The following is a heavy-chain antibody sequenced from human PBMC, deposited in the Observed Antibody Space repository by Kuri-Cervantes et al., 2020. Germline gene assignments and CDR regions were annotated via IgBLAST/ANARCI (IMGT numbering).Heavy chain of an antibody. Sequence: GGSLRLSCAASGFTFSSYGMHWVRQAPGKGLEWVAVISYDGSNKYYADSVKGRFTISRDNSKNTLYLQMNSLRAEDTAVYYCARFYGDYVKPKIDCWGQGTLVTVSS. CDR3: ARFYGDYVKPKIDC. D-gene: IGHD4-17*01. CDR2: ISYDGSNK. V-gene: IGHV3-30*03. J-gene: IGHJ4*02. CDR1: GFTFSSYG.